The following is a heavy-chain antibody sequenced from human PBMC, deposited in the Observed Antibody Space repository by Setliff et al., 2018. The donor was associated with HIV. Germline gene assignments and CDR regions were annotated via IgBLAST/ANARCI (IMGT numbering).Heavy chain of an antibody. CDR2: IHPGDSDT. CDR3: ARIGDTSGYYFYIFDL. D-gene: IGHD3-22*01. CDR1: GYTFTNYW. V-gene: IGHV5-51*01. J-gene: IGHJ3*01. Sequence: ESLKISCEASGYTFTNYWIGWVRQMPGKGLEWMGIIHPGDSDTRYSPSFQGQVTISADKSISTAYLQWTGLKASDTAMYYCARIGDTSGYYFYIFDLWGQGTMVTVSS.